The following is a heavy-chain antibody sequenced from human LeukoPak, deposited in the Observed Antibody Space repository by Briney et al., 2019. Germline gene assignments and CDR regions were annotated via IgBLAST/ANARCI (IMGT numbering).Heavy chain of an antibody. D-gene: IGHD1-1*01. Sequence: PSETLSLTCAVYGGSFNGYYWSWIRQPPGKGLEWIGEINHSGSTNYNPSLKSRVTISVDTSKNQFSLKLSSVTAADTAVYYCARRRTYDPTDFDYWGQGTLVTVSS. J-gene: IGHJ4*02. CDR3: ARRRTYDPTDFDY. V-gene: IGHV4-34*01. CDR2: INHSGST. CDR1: GGSFNGYY.